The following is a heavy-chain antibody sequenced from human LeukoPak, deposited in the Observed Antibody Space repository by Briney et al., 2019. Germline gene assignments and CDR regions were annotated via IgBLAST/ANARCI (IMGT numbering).Heavy chain of an antibody. CDR1: GFTFSNAW. CDR2: IKSKTDGGTT. D-gene: IGHD3-3*01. CDR3: TTDSLRFLEWGEIVEAFDI. Sequence: GGSLRLSCAASGFTFSNAWMSWVRQAPGKGVEWVGRIKSKTDGGTTDYAAPVKGRFTISRDDSKNTLYLQMNSLKTEDTAVYYCTTDSLRFLEWGEIVEAFDIWGQGTMVTVSS. J-gene: IGHJ3*02. V-gene: IGHV3-15*01.